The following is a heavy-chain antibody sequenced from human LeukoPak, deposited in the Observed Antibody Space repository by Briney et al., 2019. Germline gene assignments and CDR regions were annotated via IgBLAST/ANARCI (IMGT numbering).Heavy chain of an antibody. V-gene: IGHV4-39*07. D-gene: IGHD3-16*01. CDR2: INHSGST. J-gene: IGHJ5*02. CDR1: GGSISSSSYY. CDR3: ARRVITFGGVGWFDP. Sequence: PSETLSLTCTVSGGSISSSSYYWGWIRQPPGTGLEWIGEINHSGSTNYNPSLKSRVTISVDTSKNQFSLKLSSVTAADTAVYYCARRVITFGGVGWFDPWGQGTLVTVSS.